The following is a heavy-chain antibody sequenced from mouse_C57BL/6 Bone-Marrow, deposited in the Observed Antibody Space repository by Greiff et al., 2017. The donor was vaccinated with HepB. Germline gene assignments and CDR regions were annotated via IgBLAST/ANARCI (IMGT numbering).Heavy chain of an antibody. V-gene: IGHV3-6*01. CDR2: ISYDGSN. CDR1: GYSITSGYY. CDR3: ARDYYSNFAWFAY. Sequence: EVQLQDSGPGLVKPSQSLSLTCSVTGYSITSGYYWNWIRQFPGNKLEWMGYISYDGSNNYNPSLKNRISITRDTSKNQFFLKLNSVTTEDTATYYCARDYYSNFAWFAYWGQGTLVTVSA. D-gene: IGHD2-5*01. J-gene: IGHJ3*01.